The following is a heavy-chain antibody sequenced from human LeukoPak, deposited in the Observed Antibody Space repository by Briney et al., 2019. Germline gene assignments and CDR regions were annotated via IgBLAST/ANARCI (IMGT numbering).Heavy chain of an antibody. CDR1: GYTFTSYD. V-gene: IGHV1-18*01. D-gene: IGHD3-10*01. J-gene: IGHJ4*02. CDR3: ARGGGDYYYGSGSYYRGGEVKIDFDY. CDR2: ISAYNGNT. Sequence: GASVKVSCKASGYTFTSYDINWVRQATGQGREGMGWISAYNGNTNYAQKLQGRVTMTTDTSTSTAYMEVRSLRSDDTAVYYCARGGGDYYYGSGSYYRGGEVKIDFDYWGQGTLVTVSS.